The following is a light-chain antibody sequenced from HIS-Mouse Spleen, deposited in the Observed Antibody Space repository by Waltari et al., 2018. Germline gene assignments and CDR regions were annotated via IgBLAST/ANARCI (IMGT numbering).Light chain of an antibody. Sequence: SYVLTQPPSVSVAPGKTARITCGGNNIGSKSVNWYQQKPGQAPVLVVYDDRDRPSGIPERFSGSNSGNTATLTISRVEAGDEADYYCQVWDSSSDHVVFGGGTKLTVL. CDR2: DDR. CDR3: QVWDSSSDHVV. V-gene: IGLV3-21*03. CDR1: NIGSKS. J-gene: IGLJ2*01.